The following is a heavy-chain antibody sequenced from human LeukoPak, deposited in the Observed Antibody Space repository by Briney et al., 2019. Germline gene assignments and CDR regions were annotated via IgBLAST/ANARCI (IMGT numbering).Heavy chain of an antibody. CDR3: AKAAAGGYYYYYYMDV. Sequence: SETLSLTCAVYGGSFSGYYWSWIRQPPGKGLEWIGEINHSGSTNYNPSLKSRVTISVDTSKNQFSLKLSSVTAADTAVYYCAKAAAGGYYYYYYMDVLGKGTTVTVSS. D-gene: IGHD6-13*01. CDR2: INHSGST. J-gene: IGHJ6*03. CDR1: GGSFSGYY. V-gene: IGHV4-34*01.